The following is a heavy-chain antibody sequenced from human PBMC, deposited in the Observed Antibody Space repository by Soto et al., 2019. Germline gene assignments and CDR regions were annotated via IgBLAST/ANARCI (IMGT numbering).Heavy chain of an antibody. Sequence: SETLSLTCTVSGGSISSSSYYWGWIRQPPGKGLEWIGSIYYSGSTYYNPSLKSRVTISVDTSKNQFSLKLSSVTAADTAVYYCARHDRFSIDYYYYYGMDVWGQGTTVTVSS. J-gene: IGHJ6*02. CDR3: ARHDRFSIDYYYYYGMDV. CDR1: GGSISSSSYY. V-gene: IGHV4-39*01. D-gene: IGHD3-3*01. CDR2: IYYSGST.